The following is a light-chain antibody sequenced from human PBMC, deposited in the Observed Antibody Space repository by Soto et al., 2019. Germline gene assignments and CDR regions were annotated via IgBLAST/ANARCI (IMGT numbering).Light chain of an antibody. CDR3: KQYNNWPPWT. CDR1: QSVSNN. CDR2: GAS. J-gene: IGKJ1*01. V-gene: IGKV3-15*01. Sequence: EIVMTQSRATLSVSPGERATLSFRASQSVSNNLAWYQQRPGQAPRIVSYGASTRATGIHATFSGSGSGTEFTLTISTLQSEYFAVYYCKQYNNWPPWTFGQGTKVEVK.